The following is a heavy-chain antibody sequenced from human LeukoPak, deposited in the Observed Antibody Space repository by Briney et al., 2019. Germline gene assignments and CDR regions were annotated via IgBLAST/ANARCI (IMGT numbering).Heavy chain of an antibody. Sequence: GASVKVSCKTSGYTFTTYFMNWVRQAPGQGLEWMGNIDTKTGNPKYAQGFTGHFVFSLDTSVSTAYLQINSLKADDTAVYYCAGGTPTPGVDYWGQGTLVTVSS. D-gene: IGHD1-14*01. CDR1: GYTFTTYF. V-gene: IGHV7-4-1*02. J-gene: IGHJ4*02. CDR2: IDTKTGNP. CDR3: AGGTPTPGVDY.